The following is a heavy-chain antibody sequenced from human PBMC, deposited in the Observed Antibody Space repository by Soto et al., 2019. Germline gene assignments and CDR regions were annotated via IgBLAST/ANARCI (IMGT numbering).Heavy chain of an antibody. CDR3: ARDFPHCSSTSCYAYYNWFVP. Sequence: QVQLVQSGAEVKKPGSSVKVSCKASGGTFSSYAISWVRQAPGQGLEWMGGIIPIFGTANYAQKFQGRVTITADESTSTAYMELSSLRSEDTAVYYCARDFPHCSSTSCYAYYNWFVPWGQGTLVTVSS. V-gene: IGHV1-69*01. D-gene: IGHD2-2*01. CDR2: IIPIFGTA. J-gene: IGHJ5*02. CDR1: GGTFSSYA.